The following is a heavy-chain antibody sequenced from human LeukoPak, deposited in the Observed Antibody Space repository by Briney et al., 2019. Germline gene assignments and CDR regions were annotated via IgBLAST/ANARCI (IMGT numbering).Heavy chain of an antibody. CDR1: GGSISSYY. D-gene: IGHD1-26*01. V-gene: IGHV4-4*07. Sequence: SETLSLTCTVSGGSISSYYWSWIRQPARKGLEWIGRIYTSGSTNYNPSLKRRVNMSVDKAKNQFSLKLSSVTAGDTAVYYCARESGSYGGFDYWGQGTLVTVSS. J-gene: IGHJ4*02. CDR3: ARESGSYGGFDY. CDR2: IYTSGST.